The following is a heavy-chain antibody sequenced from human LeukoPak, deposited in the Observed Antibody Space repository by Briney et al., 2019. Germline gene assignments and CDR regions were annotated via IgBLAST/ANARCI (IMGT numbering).Heavy chain of an antibody. D-gene: IGHD3-3*01. J-gene: IGHJ4*02. CDR2: IYHSGST. V-gene: IGHV4-38-2*02. CDR1: GYSISTNYY. CDR3: ARDDFWSGYFDY. Sequence: PSETLSLTCTVSGYSISTNYYWGWIRQPPGKGLEWIGSIYHSGSTYYNPSLKSRVIISVDTSKNQFSLKLISVTAADTAVYYCARDDFWSGYFDYWGQGTLVTVSS.